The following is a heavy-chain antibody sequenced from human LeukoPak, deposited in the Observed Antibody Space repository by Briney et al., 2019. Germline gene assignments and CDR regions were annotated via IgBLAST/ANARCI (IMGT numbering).Heavy chain of an antibody. CDR1: GYTFTSYG. Sequence: ASVKVSCKAPGYTFTSYGISWVRQAPGQGLEWMGWISAYNGNTNYAQKLQGRVTMTTDTSTSTAYMELRSLRSDDTAVYYCARDGVRKYSSSSEEAFDIWGQGTMVTVSS. D-gene: IGHD6-6*01. V-gene: IGHV1-18*01. CDR3: ARDGVRKYSSSSEEAFDI. CDR2: ISAYNGNT. J-gene: IGHJ3*02.